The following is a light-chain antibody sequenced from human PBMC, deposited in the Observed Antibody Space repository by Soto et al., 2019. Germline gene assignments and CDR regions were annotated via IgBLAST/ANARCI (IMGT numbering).Light chain of an antibody. V-gene: IGLV1-47*01. CDR3: AAWDDSLSALYV. CDR2: RNN. Sequence: QSVLTQPPSASGTHGQRVTISCSESSSNIGSNYVYWYQQLPGTAPKLLIYRNNQRPSGVPDRFSGSKSGTSASLAISGLRSEDEADYYCAAWDDSLSALYVFGTGTKVTVL. CDR1: SSNIGSNY. J-gene: IGLJ1*01.